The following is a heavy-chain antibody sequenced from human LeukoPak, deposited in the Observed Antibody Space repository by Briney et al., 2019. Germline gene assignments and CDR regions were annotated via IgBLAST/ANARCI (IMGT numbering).Heavy chain of an antibody. V-gene: IGHV1-18*01. CDR3: ARHQYYDFWSGFFMWYYLDY. CDR2: ISAYNGNT. D-gene: IGHD3-3*01. CDR1: GYTFTSYG. Sequence: GASVKVSCKASGYTFTSYGISWVRQAPGQGLEWMGWISAYNGNTNYAQKLQGRVTMTTDTSTSTAYMELRSLRSDDTAVYYCARHQYYDFWSGFFMWYYLDYWGQGTLVTVSS. J-gene: IGHJ4*02.